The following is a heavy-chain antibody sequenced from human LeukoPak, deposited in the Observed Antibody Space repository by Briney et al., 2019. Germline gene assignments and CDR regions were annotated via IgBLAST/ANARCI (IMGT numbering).Heavy chain of an antibody. CDR2: ISWDGGST. J-gene: IGHJ4*02. CDR3: AKDSYSSSWSQPSYAFDY. V-gene: IGHV3-43*01. CDR1: GFTFDDYT. Sequence: GGSLRLSCAASGFTFDDYTMHWVRQAPGKGLEWVSLISWDGGSTYYADSVKGRFTISRDNSKNSLYLQMNSLRTEDTALYYCAKDSYSSSWSQPSYAFDYWGQGTLVTVSS. D-gene: IGHD6-13*01.